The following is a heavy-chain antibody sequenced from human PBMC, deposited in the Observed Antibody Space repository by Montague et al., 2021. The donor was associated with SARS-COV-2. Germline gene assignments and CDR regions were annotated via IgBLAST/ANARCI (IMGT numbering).Heavy chain of an antibody. CDR2: IFYKGNT. Sequence: SETLSLTCTVSGGSLNNHYWSWIRQPPGKGLEWLGNIFYKGNTNXNAFLWGRVSMSLDTPQNQFSLKLTSLTAADTAVYYCARAISSSGARDNWGQGNLVTVS. J-gene: IGHJ4*02. V-gene: IGHV4-59*11. D-gene: IGHD3-22*01. CDR3: ARAISSSGARDN. CDR1: GGSLNNHY.